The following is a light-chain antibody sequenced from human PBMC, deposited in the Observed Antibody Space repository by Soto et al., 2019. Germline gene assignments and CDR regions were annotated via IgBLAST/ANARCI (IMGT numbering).Light chain of an antibody. CDR3: QSCDSSLTACF. CDR2: DVS. Sequence: QSALTQPRSVSGSPGQSVTISCTGTSSDVGGYNYVSWYQQHPGKAPKLMIYDVSKRPSGVPDRFSGSKSGNTASLTISGLQAEDEADYYCQSCDSSLTACFFGTGTKLTVL. J-gene: IGLJ1*01. V-gene: IGLV2-11*01. CDR1: SSDVGGYNY.